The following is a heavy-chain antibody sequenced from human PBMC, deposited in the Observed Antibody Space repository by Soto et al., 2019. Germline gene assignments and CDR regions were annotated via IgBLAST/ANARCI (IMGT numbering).Heavy chain of an antibody. CDR2: IIPIFGTA. J-gene: IGHJ6*02. Sequence: GASVKVSCKASGGTFSSYAISCVRQAPGPGLEWMGGIIPIFGTANYAQKFQGRVTITADESTSTAYMELSSLRSEDTAVYYCARGDIAAAGTYYYYGMDVWGQGTTVTVSS. V-gene: IGHV1-69*13. CDR1: GGTFSSYA. D-gene: IGHD6-13*01. CDR3: ARGDIAAAGTYYYYGMDV.